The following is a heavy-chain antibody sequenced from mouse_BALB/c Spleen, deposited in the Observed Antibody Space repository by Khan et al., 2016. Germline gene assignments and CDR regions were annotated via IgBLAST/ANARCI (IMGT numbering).Heavy chain of an antibody. CDR1: GYTFTSYW. CDR2: IYPSDIYT. CDR3: TRGESTMIRGFAY. Sequence: QVQLQQSGAELVRPGASVKLSCKASGYTFTSYWINWMKQRPGQGLEWIGNIYPSDIYTNYNQKFKDKATLTVDKSSSKAYMQLSSPTSEDSAIYYCTRGESTMIRGFAYWGQGTLVTVSA. J-gene: IGHJ3*01. D-gene: IGHD2-4*01. V-gene: IGHV1-69*02.